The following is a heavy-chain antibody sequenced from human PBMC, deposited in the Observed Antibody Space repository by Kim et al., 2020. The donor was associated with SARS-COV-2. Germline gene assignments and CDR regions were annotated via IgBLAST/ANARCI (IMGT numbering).Heavy chain of an antibody. Sequence: KFQGRVTITADESTSTAYMELSSLRSEDTAVYYCARDQGDSSGYYFPFDYWGQGTLVTVSS. D-gene: IGHD3-22*01. J-gene: IGHJ4*02. CDR3: ARDQGDSSGYYFPFDY. V-gene: IGHV1-69*01.